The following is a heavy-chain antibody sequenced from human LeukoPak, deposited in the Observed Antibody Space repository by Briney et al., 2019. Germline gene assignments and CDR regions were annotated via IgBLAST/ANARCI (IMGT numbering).Heavy chain of an antibody. CDR2: INPNSGGT. D-gene: IGHD3-3*01. CDR1: GYTFTGYY. J-gene: IGHJ3*02. V-gene: IGHV1-2*02. CDR3: ARDGKLRFLEWLLRTDAFDI. Sequence: GASVKVSCKASGYTFTGYYMHWVRQAPGQGLEWMGWINPNSGGTNYAQKFQGRVTMTRDTSISTAYMELRSLRSDDTAVYYCARDGKLRFLEWLLRTDAFDIWGQGTMVTVSS.